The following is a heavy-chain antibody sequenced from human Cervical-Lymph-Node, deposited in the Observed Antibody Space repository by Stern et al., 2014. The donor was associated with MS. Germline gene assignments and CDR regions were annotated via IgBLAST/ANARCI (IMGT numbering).Heavy chain of an antibody. CDR2: LDWDDYK. CDR3: ARVTAAGIFYYFGMDV. Sequence: ESGPALVRPTQTLTLTCTFSGFSLTTTAMCVSWVRQPPGTALEWLALLDWDDYKYYSPYLKTRLTISKDTSKNQVVLTMTNMDPVDTATYYCARVTAAGIFYYFGMDVWGQGTTVTVSS. CDR1: GFSLTTTAMC. J-gene: IGHJ6*02. D-gene: IGHD6-13*01. V-gene: IGHV2-70*20.